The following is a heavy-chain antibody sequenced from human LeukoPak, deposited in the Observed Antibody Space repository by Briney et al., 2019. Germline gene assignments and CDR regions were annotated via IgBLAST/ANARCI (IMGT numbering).Heavy chain of an antibody. CDR2: IYHSGST. J-gene: IGHJ4*02. CDR3: ASGAVAGGDYFDY. CDR1: GYSISSGYY. V-gene: IGHV4-38-2*02. D-gene: IGHD6-19*01. Sequence: SETLSLTCTVSGYSISSGYYWGWIRQPPGKGLEWIGSIYHSGSTYYNPSLKSRVTISVDTSKNQFSLKLSSVTAADTAVYYCASGAVAGGDYFDYWGQGTLVTVSS.